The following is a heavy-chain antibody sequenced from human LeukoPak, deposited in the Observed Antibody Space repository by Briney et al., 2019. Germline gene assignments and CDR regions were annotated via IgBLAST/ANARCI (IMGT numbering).Heavy chain of an antibody. CDR1: GFTFSSYA. V-gene: IGHV3-30-3*01. J-gene: IGHJ4*02. Sequence: GGSLRLSCAASGFTFSSYAMHWVRQAPGKGLEWVAVISYDGSNKYYADSVKGRFTISRDNAKNSLYLQMNSLRAEDTAVYYCARHEGGYSYGYPHYFDYWGQGTLVTVSS. D-gene: IGHD5-18*01. CDR3: ARHEGGYSYGYPHYFDY. CDR2: ISYDGSNK.